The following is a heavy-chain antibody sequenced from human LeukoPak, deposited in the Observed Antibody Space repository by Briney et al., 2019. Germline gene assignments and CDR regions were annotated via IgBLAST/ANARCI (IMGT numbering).Heavy chain of an antibody. J-gene: IGHJ4*02. D-gene: IGHD6-13*01. CDR3: AKGGGYIILKYYFDY. Sequence: ASVKVSCKASGGTFSSYAISWVRQAPGKGLEWVSGISGRGDTTYYADSVKGRFTISRDNSKNTLYLQMNSLRAEDTAVYYCAKGGGYIILKYYFDYWGQGTLVTVSS. CDR2: ISGRGDTT. V-gene: IGHV3-23*01. CDR1: GGTFSSYA.